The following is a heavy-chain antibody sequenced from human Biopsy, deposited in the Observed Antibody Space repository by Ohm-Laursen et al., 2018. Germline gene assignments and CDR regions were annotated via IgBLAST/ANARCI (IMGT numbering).Heavy chain of an antibody. CDR3: GNEVHGRDY. CDR2: INQSGRT. D-gene: IGHD2-15*01. J-gene: IGHJ4*02. Sequence: LRLSCTATGFDFSDYSMSWVRQAPGKGLEWIGQINQSGRTNYNPSLKSRVNISADKSNNQFSLKLTSVTSADTAVYFCGNEVHGRDYWGLGALVTVSS. CDR1: GFDFSDYS. V-gene: IGHV4-34*01.